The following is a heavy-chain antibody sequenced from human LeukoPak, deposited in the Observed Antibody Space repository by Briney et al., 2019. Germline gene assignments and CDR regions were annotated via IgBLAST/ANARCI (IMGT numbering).Heavy chain of an antibody. CDR3: ASASSHRIAAGGDY. V-gene: IGHV3-7*01. D-gene: IGHD6-13*01. CDR2: INPAGSET. Sequence: RPGGSLRLSCAASGFTFSAYWMTWVRQAPGTGLEWVANINPAGSETYYVDPVKGRFSISRDNAKNTLYLQMNSLRAEDTAVYYCASASSHRIAAGGDYWGQGTLVTVSS. J-gene: IGHJ4*02. CDR1: GFTFSAYW.